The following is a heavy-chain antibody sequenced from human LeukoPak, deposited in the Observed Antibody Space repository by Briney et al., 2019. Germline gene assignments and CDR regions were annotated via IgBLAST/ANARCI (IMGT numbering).Heavy chain of an antibody. D-gene: IGHD2-2*01. Sequence: SETLSLTCTVSGGSISSSSYYWGWIRQPPGKGLEWIGGIYYSGSTYYNPSLKSRVTISVDTSKNQFSLKLSSVTAADTAVYYCASLGYCSSTSCYSGGWYFDYWGQGTLVTVSS. V-gene: IGHV4-39*01. CDR2: IYYSGST. CDR3: ASLGYCSSTSCYSGGWYFDY. J-gene: IGHJ4*02. CDR1: GGSISSSSYY.